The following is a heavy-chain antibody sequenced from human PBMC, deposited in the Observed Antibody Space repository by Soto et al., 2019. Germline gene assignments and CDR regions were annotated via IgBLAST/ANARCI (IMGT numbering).Heavy chain of an antibody. Sequence: QVQLVESGGGVVQPGRSLRLSCAASGFTFSSYAMHWVRQAPGKGLEWVAVISYDGSNKYYADSVKGRFTISRDNSKNTLYLQMNSLRAEDTAVYYCAKSSYSGSYFVYWGQGPLVTVSS. CDR1: GFTFSSYA. CDR3: AKSSYSGSYFVY. CDR2: ISYDGSNK. V-gene: IGHV3-30-3*01. J-gene: IGHJ4*02. D-gene: IGHD1-26*01.